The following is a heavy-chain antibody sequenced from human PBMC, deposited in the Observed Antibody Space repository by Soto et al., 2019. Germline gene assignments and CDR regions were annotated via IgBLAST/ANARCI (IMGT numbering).Heavy chain of an antibody. Sequence: QVQLVQSGAEVKNPGASVKVSCKTSGYIFTNYGIGWARQAPGQGLKWMGWINTYNGNTNYAQNLQGRLTLTTDTXXSTAYMELRSLRSNDTAIYYCAMVDVYVTPSPQDVWGQGTTVNVSS. J-gene: IGHJ6*02. V-gene: IGHV1-18*01. CDR2: INTYNGNT. D-gene: IGHD3-16*01. CDR3: AMVDVYVTPSPQDV. CDR1: GYIFTNYG.